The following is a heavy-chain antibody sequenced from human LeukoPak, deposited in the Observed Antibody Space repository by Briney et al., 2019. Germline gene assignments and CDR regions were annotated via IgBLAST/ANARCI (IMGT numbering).Heavy chain of an antibody. CDR1: GGTFSSYS. CDR2: ISSSSSYI. J-gene: IGHJ4*02. D-gene: IGHD3-22*01. V-gene: IGHV3-21*01. CDR3: VGYYDSSGYAPFDY. Sequence: GGSLRLSCAASGGTFSSYSRNWVRQAPGKGLEWVWSISSSSSYIYYADSVKGRFTISRDNAKNSLYLQMNSLTAEDTAVYYCVGYYDSSGYAPFDYWGQGTLVTVSS.